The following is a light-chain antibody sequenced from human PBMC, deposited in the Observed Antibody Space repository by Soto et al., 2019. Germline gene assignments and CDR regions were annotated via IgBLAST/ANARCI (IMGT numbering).Light chain of an antibody. CDR2: DAS. Sequence: EIVLTQSPVTLSLSPGERATLSCRASQSVSSSYLAWYQQKPGLAPRLLIYDASSRATGIPDRFSGSGSGTDFTLTISRLEPGDFAVYYCQQYGSSFITFGQGTRLEIK. CDR1: QSVSSSY. CDR3: QQYGSSFIT. J-gene: IGKJ5*01. V-gene: IGKV3D-20*01.